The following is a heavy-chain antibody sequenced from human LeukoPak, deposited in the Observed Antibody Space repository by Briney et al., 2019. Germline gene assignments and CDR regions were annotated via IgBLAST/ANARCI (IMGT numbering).Heavy chain of an antibody. V-gene: IGHV1-18*04. J-gene: IGHJ5*02. CDR3: ATEGVGYYGSGSFQTFDP. D-gene: IGHD3-10*01. Sequence: GASVKVSCKTSGYTFTAYYMHWVRQAPGQGLEWMGWISGNNGNTNYAQKLQGRVTMTTDTSTDTAYMELSSLRSEDTAVYYCATEGVGYYGSGSFQTFDPWGQGTLVTVSS. CDR1: GYTFTAYY. CDR2: ISGNNGNT.